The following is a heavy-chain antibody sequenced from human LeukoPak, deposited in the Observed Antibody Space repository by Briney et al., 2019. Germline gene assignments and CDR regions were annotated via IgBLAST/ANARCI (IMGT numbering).Heavy chain of an antibody. Sequence: PGGSLRLSCAASGFTFSTYWMTWVRQAPGKGLEWVANINQDGSQKYYVDSVKGRFTISRDNAKNSLYLQMDSLRAEDTAVYYCARVGRSGGVFDSWGQGTLVTVSS. J-gene: IGHJ4*02. CDR2: INQDGSQK. CDR1: GFTFSTYW. CDR3: ARVGRSGGVFDS. V-gene: IGHV3-7*01. D-gene: IGHD3-10*01.